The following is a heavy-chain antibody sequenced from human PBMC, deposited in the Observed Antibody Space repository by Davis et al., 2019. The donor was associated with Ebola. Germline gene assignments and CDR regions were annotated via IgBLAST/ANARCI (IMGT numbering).Heavy chain of an antibody. CDR1: GFTFSSYG. CDR3: ARRRDSGYDRYFDY. Sequence: GGSLRLSCAASGFTFSSYGMHWVRQAPGKGLEWVAVISYDGSNKYYADSVKGRFTISRDNSKNTLYLQMNSLRAEDTAVYYCARRRDSGYDRYFDYWGQGTLVTVSS. CDR2: ISYDGSNK. D-gene: IGHD5-12*01. J-gene: IGHJ4*02. V-gene: IGHV3-30*03.